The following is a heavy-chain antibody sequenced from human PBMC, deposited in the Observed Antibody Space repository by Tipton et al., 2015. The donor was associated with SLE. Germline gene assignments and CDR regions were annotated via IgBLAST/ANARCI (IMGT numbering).Heavy chain of an antibody. J-gene: IGHJ5*02. V-gene: IGHV4-38-2*01. CDR2: IYHSGST. CDR3: ARGYDYGDYLGWFDP. Sequence: TLSLTCAVSGYSISSGYYWGWIRQPPGKGLEWIGSIYHSGSTYYNSSLKSRVTISVDTSKNQFSLKLSSVTAADTAVYYCARGYDYGDYLGWFDPWGQGTLVTVSS. D-gene: IGHD4-17*01. CDR1: GYSISSGYY.